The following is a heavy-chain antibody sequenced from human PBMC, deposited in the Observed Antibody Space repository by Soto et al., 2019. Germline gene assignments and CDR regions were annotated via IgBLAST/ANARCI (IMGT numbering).Heavy chain of an antibody. D-gene: IGHD1-26*01. V-gene: IGHV4-34*01. CDR2: INHSGST. J-gene: IGHJ4*02. Sequence: SETLSLTCAVYGGSFSGYYWSWIRQPPGKGLEWIGEINHSGSTNYNPSLKSRVTISVDTSKNQFSLKLSSVTAADTAVYYCARGREVGASFDYWGQGTLVTVSS. CDR1: GGSFSGYY. CDR3: ARGREVGASFDY.